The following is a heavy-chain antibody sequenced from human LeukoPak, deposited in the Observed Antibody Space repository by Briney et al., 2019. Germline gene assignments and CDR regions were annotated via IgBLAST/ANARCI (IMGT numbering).Heavy chain of an antibody. CDR1: GYTFTGYY. CDR2: INPNSGGT. CDR3: ARGPYSSSWYISGWYFDL. D-gene: IGHD6-13*01. V-gene: IGHV1-2*04. J-gene: IGHJ2*01. Sequence: ASVKVSCKASGYTFTGYYMHWVRQAPGQGLEWMGWINPNSGGTNYAQKFQGWVTMTRDTSISTAYMELSRLRSDDTAVYYCARGPYSSSWYISGWYFDLWGRGTLVTVSS.